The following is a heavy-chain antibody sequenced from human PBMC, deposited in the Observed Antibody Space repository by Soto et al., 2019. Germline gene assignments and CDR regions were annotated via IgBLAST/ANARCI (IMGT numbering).Heavy chain of an antibody. CDR2: VYYSGGT. V-gene: IGHV4-31*03. J-gene: IGHJ3*02. Sequence: QVQLQESGPGLVKPSQSLSLTCTVSGGSINSGRYYWSWIRQLPGKGLEWIGYVYYSGGTNYSASLKSRVTISQDTSKNQFSLKLTSVTAADTAVYYCAREFLVYCDYVAGTYRGFDIWGQGTMVTVSS. D-gene: IGHD4-17*01. CDR1: GGSINSGRYY. CDR3: AREFLVYCDYVAGTYRGFDI.